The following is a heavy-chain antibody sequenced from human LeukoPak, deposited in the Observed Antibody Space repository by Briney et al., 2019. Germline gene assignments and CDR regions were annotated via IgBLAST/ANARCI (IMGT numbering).Heavy chain of an antibody. V-gene: IGHV3-48*02. CDR1: GFTFSSYS. Sequence: GGSLRLSCAASGFTFSSYSMNWVRQAPGKGLEWVSYISSSSSTIYYADSVKGRFTISRDNAKNSLYLQMNSLRDEDTAVYYYARDLSRSHRITIFGVVIIEGGFDYWGQGTLVTVSS. J-gene: IGHJ4*02. D-gene: IGHD3-3*01. CDR3: ARDLSRSHRITIFGVVIIEGGFDY. CDR2: ISSSSSTI.